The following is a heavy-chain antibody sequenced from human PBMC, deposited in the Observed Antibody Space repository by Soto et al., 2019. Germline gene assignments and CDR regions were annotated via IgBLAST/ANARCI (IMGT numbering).Heavy chain of an antibody. V-gene: IGHV4-39*07. Sequence: PSETLSLTCTVSGGSISSSSSYWGWIRQPPGKGLEWVGSIYYLGNTYYNPSLGGRVSISVDTSKNQFSLKLNSVTAADTAVYYCAREAYSSSWYWFDPWGQGTLVTVSS. CDR1: GGSISSSSSY. CDR3: AREAYSSSWYWFDP. D-gene: IGHD6-13*01. CDR2: IYYLGNT. J-gene: IGHJ5*02.